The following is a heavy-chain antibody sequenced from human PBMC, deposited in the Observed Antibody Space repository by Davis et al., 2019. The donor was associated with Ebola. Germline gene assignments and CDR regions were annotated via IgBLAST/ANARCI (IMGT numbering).Heavy chain of an antibody. V-gene: IGHV3-23*01. D-gene: IGHD3-16*02. Sequence: GESLKISCAASGFTFSSYAMSWVRQAPGKGLEWVSAISGSGGSTYYADSVKGRFTISRDNSKNTLYLQMNSLRAEDTAVYYCASYPKKTNYYYYYGMDVWGQGTTVTVSS. J-gene: IGHJ6*02. CDR3: ASYPKKTNYYYYYGMDV. CDR1: GFTFSSYA. CDR2: ISGSGGST.